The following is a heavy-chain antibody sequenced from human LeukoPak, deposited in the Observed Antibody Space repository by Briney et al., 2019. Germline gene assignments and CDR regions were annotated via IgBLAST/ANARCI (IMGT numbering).Heavy chain of an antibody. CDR2: INGDGRNI. D-gene: IGHD3-9*01. V-gene: IGHV3-74*01. J-gene: IGHJ6*01. CDR1: GFTFSSYW. CDR3: TRDLMDYDVSTGLHHYYMDV. Sequence: GGSLRLSCVASGFTFSSYWMHWVRQDPRKGLVWVSRINGDGRNINYADSVRGRFTISRDNAKNTLYLQMNTLRVEDTAVNYCTRDLMDYDVSTGLHHYYMDVWGQGTTVTVSS.